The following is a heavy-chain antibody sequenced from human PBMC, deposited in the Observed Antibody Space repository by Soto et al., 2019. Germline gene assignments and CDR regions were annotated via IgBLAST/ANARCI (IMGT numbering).Heavy chain of an antibody. J-gene: IGHJ4*02. CDR3: ARTRITMVRGVIIMFDY. CDR1: GFSLSTSGMC. D-gene: IGHD3-10*01. CDR2: IGWDDDK. Sequence: SGPTLVNPTQTLTLTCTFSGFSLSTSGMCVSWIRQPPGKALEWLALIGWDDDKYYSTSLKTRLTISKDTSKNQVVLTMTNMDPVDTATYYCARTRITMVRGVIIMFDYWGQGTLVTVSS. V-gene: IGHV2-70*01.